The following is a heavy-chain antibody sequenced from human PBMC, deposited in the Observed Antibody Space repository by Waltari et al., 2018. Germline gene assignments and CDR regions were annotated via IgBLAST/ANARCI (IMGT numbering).Heavy chain of an antibody. D-gene: IGHD3-3*01. J-gene: IGHJ4*02. CDR3: ARVRMYYDFWSGYYTNFDY. Sequence: QVQLQQWGAGLLKPSETLSLTCAVYGGSFSGYYWSWIRQPPGKGLEWIGEINHSGSTNYNPSPKSRVTISVDTSKNQFSLKLSSVTAADTAVYYCARVRMYYDFWSGYYTNFDYWGQGTLVTVSS. V-gene: IGHV4-34*01. CDR1: GGSFSGYY. CDR2: INHSGST.